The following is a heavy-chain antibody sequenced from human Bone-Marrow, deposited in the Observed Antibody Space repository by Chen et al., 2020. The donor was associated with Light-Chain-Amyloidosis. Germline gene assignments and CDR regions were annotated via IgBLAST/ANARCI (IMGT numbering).Heavy chain of an antibody. CDR2: ISDRGSNT. Sequence: EVQLLESGGGLVQPGGSLRISCAASGFTFSSQPMSWVRQAPGKGLEWVSGISDRGSNTYYADSMEGRFTVSRDNSKNTLHLQMNSLGAEDTAVYYCAKWDWNTNYFDDWGQGTLVTVSS. CDR3: AKWDWNTNYFDD. CDR1: GFTFSSQP. J-gene: IGHJ4*02. D-gene: IGHD1-1*01. V-gene: IGHV3-23*01.